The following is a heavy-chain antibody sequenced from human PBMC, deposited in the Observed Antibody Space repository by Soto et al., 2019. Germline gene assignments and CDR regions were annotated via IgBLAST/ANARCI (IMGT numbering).Heavy chain of an antibody. CDR3: XXXXXXXXXXXXYYDY. CDR1: GGTFSSYA. CDR2: IIPIFGTA. D-gene: IGHD3-22*01. J-gene: IGHJ4*02. Sequence: QVQLVQSGAEVKKPGSSVKVSCKASGGTFSSYAISWVRQAPGQGLEWMGGIIPIFGTANYAQKFQGRVTITADESTXXXXXXXXXXXXXXXXXXXXXXXXXXXXXXXXYYDYWGQGTLVTVSS. V-gene: IGHV1-69*01.